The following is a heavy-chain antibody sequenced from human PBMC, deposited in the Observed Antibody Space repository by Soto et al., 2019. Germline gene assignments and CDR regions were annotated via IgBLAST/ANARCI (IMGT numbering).Heavy chain of an antibody. V-gene: IGHV4-4*02. CDR1: GGSLSSTHW. D-gene: IGHD3-10*01. Sequence: QVQLQESGPGLVKPSGTLSLTCAVSGGSLSSTHWWSWVRQPPRKGLEWIGDIYHTGSTNYNQSLKSRVTISVDKSNNQFSLNLSSVTAADTAVYYCARDPYYYGSGDKGGFDPWGQGTLVIVSS. J-gene: IGHJ5*02. CDR3: ARDPYYYGSGDKGGFDP. CDR2: IYHTGST.